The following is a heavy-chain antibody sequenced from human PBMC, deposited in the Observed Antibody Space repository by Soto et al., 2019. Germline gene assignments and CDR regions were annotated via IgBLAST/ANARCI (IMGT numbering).Heavy chain of an antibody. V-gene: IGHV3-30*18. J-gene: IGHJ4*02. CDR1: GFTFSSYG. CDR3: AKALIAAAGTGSYFDY. D-gene: IGHD6-13*01. CDR2: ISYDGSNK. Sequence: QVQLVESGGGVVQPGRSLRLSCAASGFTFSSYGMYWVRQAPGKGLEWVAVISYDGSNKYYADSVKGRFTISRDNSKNTLCLQMNSLRAEDTAVYYCAKALIAAAGTGSYFDYWGQGTLVTVSS.